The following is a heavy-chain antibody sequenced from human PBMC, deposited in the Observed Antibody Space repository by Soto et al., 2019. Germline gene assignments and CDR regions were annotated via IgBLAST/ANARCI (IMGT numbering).Heavy chain of an antibody. CDR1: GYTFTSYG. Sequence: QVQLVQSGAEVKNPGASVKVACKASGYTFTSYGISWVRQAPGQGLEWMGWISAYNGNTNYAQKLQGRVTMTTATSTSTAYRELRSLRSDDTAVYYCARWGGPISAASSNFDLWCRGTLVTVSS. V-gene: IGHV1-18*04. D-gene: IGHD6-13*01. CDR3: ARWGGPISAASSNFDL. CDR2: ISAYNGNT. J-gene: IGHJ2*01.